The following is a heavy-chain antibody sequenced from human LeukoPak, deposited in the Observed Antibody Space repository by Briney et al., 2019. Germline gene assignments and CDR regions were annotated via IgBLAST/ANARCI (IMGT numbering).Heavy chain of an antibody. V-gene: IGHV4-39*01. CDR1: GGSVSSSSYY. D-gene: IGHD1-1*01. J-gene: IGHJ1*01. CDR3: ARLGRTEALFQH. Sequence: SETLSLTCTVSGGSVSSSSYYWGWIRQPPGKGLEWIGSIYYSGSTNYNPSLKSRITISVDTSKNQFSLKLSSVTAADTAVYYCARLGRTEALFQHWGQGTLVAVSS. CDR2: IYYSGST.